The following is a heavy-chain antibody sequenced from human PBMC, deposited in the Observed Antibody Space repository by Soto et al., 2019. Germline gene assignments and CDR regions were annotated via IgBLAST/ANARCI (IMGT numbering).Heavy chain of an antibody. CDR1: GGTISGYY. J-gene: IGHJ5*02. CDR3: ARGQRFSDWFDP. CDR2: IYSSGST. D-gene: IGHD3-3*01. Sequence: QVQLQESGPGLVKPSETLSLNCTVTGGTISGYYWIWIRQSAGGGLEWIGRIYSSGSTNYNPSLKSRVTISLDTSMNHFSLRLSSVTAADTAVYYCARGQRFSDWFDPWGQGTLVTVSS. V-gene: IGHV4-4*07.